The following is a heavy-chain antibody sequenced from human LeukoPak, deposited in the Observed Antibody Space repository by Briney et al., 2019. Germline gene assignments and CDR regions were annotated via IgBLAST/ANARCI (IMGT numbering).Heavy chain of an antibody. CDR1: GFTVSSNY. J-gene: IGHJ4*02. CDR2: LYSAGST. Sequence: GGSLRLSCAVSGFTVSSNYVSWVRQAPGEALEWVSILYSAGSTYYADSVRGRFTISRDSSKNTVCLQMNSLRAEDTAIYYCASGGLGARKYYSDPFHYWGQGTLVTVSS. D-gene: IGHD3-10*01. CDR3: ASGGLGARKYYSDPFHY. V-gene: IGHV3-53*01.